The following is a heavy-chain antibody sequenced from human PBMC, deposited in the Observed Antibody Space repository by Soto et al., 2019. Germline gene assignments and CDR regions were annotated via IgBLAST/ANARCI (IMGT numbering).Heavy chain of an antibody. CDR1: GYTFTGYY. V-gene: IGHV1-2*04. J-gene: IGHJ4*02. CDR3: ARTIDDFWSGLSLDY. D-gene: IGHD3-3*01. CDR2: INPNSGGT. Sequence: ASVKVSCKASGYTFTGYYMHWVRQAPGQGLEWMGWINPNSGGTNYAQKFQGWVTMTRDTSISTAYMELSRLRSDDTAVYYCARTIDDFWSGLSLDYWGQRTLVTVSS.